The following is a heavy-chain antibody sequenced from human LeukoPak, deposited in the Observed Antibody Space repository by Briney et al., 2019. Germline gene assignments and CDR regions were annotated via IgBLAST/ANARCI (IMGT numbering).Heavy chain of an antibody. J-gene: IGHJ4*02. Sequence: SETLSLTCTVSSGSISNYWSWIRQPPGKGLESLGYIHYTGSTTYNPSIKSRVTISVDTSKNQFALKLSSVTAADTAVYYCARVRYHAVYGTGTYFYHFDYWGQGARVTVSP. CDR1: SGSISNY. CDR2: IHYTGST. CDR3: ARVRYHAVYGTGTYFYHFDY. V-gene: IGHV4-59*01. D-gene: IGHD3-10*01.